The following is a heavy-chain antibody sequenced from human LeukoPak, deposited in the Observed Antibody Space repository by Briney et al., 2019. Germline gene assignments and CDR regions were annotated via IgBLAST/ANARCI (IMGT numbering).Heavy chain of an antibody. J-gene: IGHJ6*03. D-gene: IGHD6-6*01. CDR1: GFTLSSYE. CDR2: ISSSSSYI. CDR3: AREVSSSIGDYYMDV. V-gene: IGHV3-21*01. Sequence: PGGSLRLSCAASGFTLSSYEMNWVRQAPGKGLEWVSSISSSSSYIYYADSVKGRFTISRDNAKNSLYLQMNSLRAEDTAVYYCAREVSSSIGDYYMDVWGKGTTVTVSS.